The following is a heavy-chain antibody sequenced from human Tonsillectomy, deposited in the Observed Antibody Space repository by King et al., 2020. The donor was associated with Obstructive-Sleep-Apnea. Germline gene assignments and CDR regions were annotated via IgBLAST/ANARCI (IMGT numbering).Heavy chain of an antibody. Sequence: VTLKESGPALVKPTQTLTLTCTFSGVSLSPSGMCVIWIRQPPGKSLELLALIDWDVDKYYSTSLKTRLTISKDTSKNQVVLTMTNMDPVDTATYYCARIPRVNDYGYFDYWGQGTLVTVSS. V-gene: IGHV2-70*01. CDR3: ARIPRVNDYGYFDY. CDR2: IDWDVDK. CDR1: GVSLSPSGMC. J-gene: IGHJ4*02. D-gene: IGHD4-17*01.